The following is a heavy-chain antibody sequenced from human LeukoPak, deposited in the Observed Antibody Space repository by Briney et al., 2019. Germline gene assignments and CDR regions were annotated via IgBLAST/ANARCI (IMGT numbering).Heavy chain of an antibody. CDR3: ARGHDVGDYVPYTG. CDR1: GATFSSFT. Sequence: ASVKVSCKVSGATFSSFTITWVRQATGQGLEWVGGIIPIFGSTNYAQKCQGRVTNTADDSTSTAYMELASLTSDDTAVYFCARGHDVGDYVPYTGWGQGTLVIVSS. V-gene: IGHV1-69*13. CDR2: IIPIFGST. J-gene: IGHJ4*02. D-gene: IGHD4-17*01.